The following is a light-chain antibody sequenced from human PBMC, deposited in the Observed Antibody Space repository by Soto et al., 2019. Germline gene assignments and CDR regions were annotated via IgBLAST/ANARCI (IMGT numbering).Light chain of an antibody. Sequence: AIQMTQSPSSVSASVGDRVTITCRASQGIRNELGWYQQKPVQAPKLLIYSASSLPSGVPSRFSGSGSGTDFILTISGLQPEDFATYFCLQDFTYPRTFGQGTKV. CDR2: SAS. CDR3: LQDFTYPRT. V-gene: IGKV1-6*01. J-gene: IGKJ1*01. CDR1: QGIRNE.